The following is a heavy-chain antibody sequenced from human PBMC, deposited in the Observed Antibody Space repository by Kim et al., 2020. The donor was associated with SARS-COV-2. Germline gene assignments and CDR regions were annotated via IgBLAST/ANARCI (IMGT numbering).Heavy chain of an antibody. CDR2: SRNKANTYTT. J-gene: IGHJ4*02. CDR1: GFTFSDHY. D-gene: IGHD1-26*01. Sequence: GGSLRLSCVVSGFTFSDHYMDWVRQAPGKGLEWVGRSRNKANTYTTEFASSVKGRFTISRDDSKNSLYLQMNSLKTEDTAVYYCARDGFSGSLDYWGQGT. V-gene: IGHV3-72*01. CDR3: ARDGFSGSLDY.